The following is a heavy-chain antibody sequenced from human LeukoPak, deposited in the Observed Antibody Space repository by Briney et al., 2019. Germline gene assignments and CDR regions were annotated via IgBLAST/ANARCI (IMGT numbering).Heavy chain of an antibody. V-gene: IGHV3-30*01. D-gene: IGHD3-10*01. J-gene: IGHJ6*03. CDR3: ARGGIPTGPYYYFYYMDV. CDR2: ISYDGNNK. Sequence: GSSLRLSCAASGFAFSRNVMHWVRQAPGKGLEWVALISYDGNNKFYADSVKGRFTISRDNSRNTLFLQMNSLRGEDAAVYSCARGGIPTGPYYYFYYMDVWGKGTAVTVSS. CDR1: GFAFSRNV.